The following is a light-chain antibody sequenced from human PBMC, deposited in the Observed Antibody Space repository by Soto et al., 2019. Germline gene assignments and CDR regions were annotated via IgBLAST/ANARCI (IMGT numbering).Light chain of an antibody. V-gene: IGLV2-8*01. J-gene: IGLJ3*02. Sequence: QSALTQPPSASGSPGQSVTISCAGASNDVGAHNYVSWYQQHPGKAPRLMIYEVSKRPSGVPDRFSGSKSGNTASLTVSGLQAADEADYYCSSYAGMFGGGTKLTVL. CDR3: SSYAGM. CDR2: EVS. CDR1: SNDVGAHNY.